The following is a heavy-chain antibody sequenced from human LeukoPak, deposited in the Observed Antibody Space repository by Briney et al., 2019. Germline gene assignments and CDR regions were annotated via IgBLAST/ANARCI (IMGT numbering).Heavy chain of an antibody. CDR2: ISTSSSTM. J-gene: IGHJ6*03. CDR1: GFTFSTYS. D-gene: IGHD6-13*01. CDR3: ARDREKQQLPQFFYYYYMDV. Sequence: GGSLRLSCAASGFTFSTYSMNWVRQAPGKGLEWVPYISTSSSTMYYADSVKGRFTISRDNARNSLYLQMNSLRAEDTAVYYCARDREKQQLPQFFYYYYMDVWGKGTTVTVSS. V-gene: IGHV3-48*01.